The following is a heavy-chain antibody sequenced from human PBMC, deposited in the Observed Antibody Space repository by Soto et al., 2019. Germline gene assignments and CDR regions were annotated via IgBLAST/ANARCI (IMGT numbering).Heavy chain of an antibody. V-gene: IGHV1-58*02. D-gene: IGHD5-12*01. CDR2: IVVGSGNT. CDR3: AAAEMATITGAFDI. CDR1: GFTFTSSA. J-gene: IGHJ3*02. Sequence: SVKVSCKASGFTFTSSAMQWVRQARGQRLEWIGWIVVGSGNTNYAQKFQERVTITRDMSTSTAYMELSSQRSEDTAVYYCAAAEMATITGAFDIWGQGTMVTVSS.